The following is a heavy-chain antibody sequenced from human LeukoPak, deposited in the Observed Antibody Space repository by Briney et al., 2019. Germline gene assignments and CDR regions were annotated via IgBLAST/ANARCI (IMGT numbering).Heavy chain of an antibody. Sequence: PSETLSLTCAVYGGSFSGYYWSWIRQPPGKGLEWIGEINHSGSTNYSPSLKSRVTISVDTSKNQFSLKLSSVTAADTAVYYCARIIVGALHYWGQGTLVTVSS. J-gene: IGHJ4*02. CDR2: INHSGST. CDR3: ARIIVGALHY. CDR1: GGSFSGYY. D-gene: IGHD1-26*01. V-gene: IGHV4-34*01.